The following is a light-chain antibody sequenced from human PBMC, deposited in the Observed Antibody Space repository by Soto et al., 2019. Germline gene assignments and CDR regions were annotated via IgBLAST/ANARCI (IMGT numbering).Light chain of an antibody. V-gene: IGKV3-20*01. Sequence: EIVLTQSPGTLSLSPGERATLSCRASQSVSSSYLAWYQQKPGQAPRLLIYGASSRATGIPDRFSGSGCGTAFTLTISRLEPKDFAVYYCQQYGSSPLYTFGQGTKLEIK. CDR1: QSVSSSY. CDR3: QQYGSSPLYT. J-gene: IGKJ2*01. CDR2: GAS.